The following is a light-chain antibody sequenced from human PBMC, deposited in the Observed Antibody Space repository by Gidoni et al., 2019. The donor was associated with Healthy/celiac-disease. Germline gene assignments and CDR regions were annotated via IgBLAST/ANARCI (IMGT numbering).Light chain of an antibody. Sequence: EIVMTQSPATLSVFPGERATLSCRASQSVSSNLAWYQQKPGQEPSLLIYGASTRATGIPARFSGSGYGTEFTLTISSLQSEDFAVYYCQQYNNWPPYTFGQGTKLEIK. CDR2: GAS. J-gene: IGKJ2*01. CDR3: QQYNNWPPYT. V-gene: IGKV3-15*01. CDR1: QSVSSN.